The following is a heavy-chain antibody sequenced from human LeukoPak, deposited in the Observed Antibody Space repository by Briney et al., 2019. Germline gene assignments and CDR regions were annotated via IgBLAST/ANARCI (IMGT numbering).Heavy chain of an antibody. CDR2: ISSNGGST. Sequence: GGSLRLSCAASGFTFSSYAMHWVRQAPGKGLEYVSAISSNGGSTYYANSVKGRFTISRDNSKNTLYLQMGSLRAEDMAVYYCARVVRYSSGPLTDLLPYYFDYWGQGTLVTVSS. CDR1: GFTFSSYA. D-gene: IGHD6-19*01. V-gene: IGHV3-64*01. CDR3: ARVVRYSSGPLTDLLPYYFDY. J-gene: IGHJ4*02.